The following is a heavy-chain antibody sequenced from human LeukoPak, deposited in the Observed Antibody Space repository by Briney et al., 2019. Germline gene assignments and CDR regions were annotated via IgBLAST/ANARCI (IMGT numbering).Heavy chain of an antibody. CDR2: IYYSGST. CDR3: ARIVVVHYCSGGSCYLSGFDP. CDR1: GGSISSSSYY. D-gene: IGHD2-15*01. J-gene: IGHJ5*02. V-gene: IGHV4-39*07. Sequence: PSETLSLTCTVSGGSISSSSYYWGWIRQPPGKGLEWIGSIYYSGSTYYNPSLKSRVTISVDTSKNQFSLKLSSVTAADTAVYYCARIVVVHYCSGGSCYLSGFDPWGQGTLVTVSS.